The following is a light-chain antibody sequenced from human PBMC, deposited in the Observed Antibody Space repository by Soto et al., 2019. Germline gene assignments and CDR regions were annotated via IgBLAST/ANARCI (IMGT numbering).Light chain of an antibody. CDR3: QHRMNWTWT. Sequence: DIQMTQSPSTLSASIGCRVTIICRASESVKSWLAWYQQKPGQAPKLLIYAASSLQSGVPSRFSGSGSGTDLTLTISSLEPEDFAVYYCQHRMNWTWTFGQGTKVDIK. J-gene: IGKJ1*01. V-gene: IGKV1-5*02. CDR1: ESVKSW. CDR2: AAS.